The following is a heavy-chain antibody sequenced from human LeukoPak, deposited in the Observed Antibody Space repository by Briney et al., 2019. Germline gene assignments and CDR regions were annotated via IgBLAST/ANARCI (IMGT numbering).Heavy chain of an antibody. Sequence: SETLSLSCTVSGASISSYYWNWIRQSPGKGLEWIGYIHVSGGTSYDPSLKSRVTISIDTSKNQFSLKLSSVTAADTAVYFCAKGTSTVVTPNYFYYYSMDVWGKGTTVTVYS. CDR3: AKGTSTVVTPNYFYYYSMDV. CDR2: IHVSGGT. V-gene: IGHV4-4*09. CDR1: GASISSYY. J-gene: IGHJ6*03. D-gene: IGHD4-23*01.